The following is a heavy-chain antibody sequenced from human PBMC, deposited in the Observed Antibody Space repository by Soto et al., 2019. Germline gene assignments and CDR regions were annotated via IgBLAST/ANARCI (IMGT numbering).Heavy chain of an antibody. V-gene: IGHV2-5*02. D-gene: IGHD3-3*01. CDR1: GFSLTTSGLG. CDR2: IYWDDDK. Sequence: QITLNESGPTVVRPTETLTLTCRFSGFSLTTSGLGVGWVRQSPGKAPEWLALIYWDDDKRYSESLKSKLTSTKDTTKNQVVLTVANLDPTDTATYYCAHRVLRTVFGLVTTTAIYFDFWGQGTPVAVSS. CDR3: AHRVLRTVFGLVTTTAIYFDF. J-gene: IGHJ4*02.